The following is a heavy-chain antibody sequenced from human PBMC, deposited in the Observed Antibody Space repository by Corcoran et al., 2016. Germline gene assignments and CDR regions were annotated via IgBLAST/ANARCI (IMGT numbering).Heavy chain of an antibody. V-gene: IGHV4-39*07. CDR1: GGSISSSSYY. CDR3: ARGPAGAIALDI. CDR2: IYYSGST. J-gene: IGHJ3*02. D-gene: IGHD1-26*01. Sequence: QLQLQESGPGLVKPSETLSLTCTVSGGSISSSSYYWGWIRQPQGEGLEWIGSIYYSGSTYYNPSLKSRVTISVETSKNQFSLKLSSVTAADTAVYYWARGPAGAIALDIWGQGTMVTVSS.